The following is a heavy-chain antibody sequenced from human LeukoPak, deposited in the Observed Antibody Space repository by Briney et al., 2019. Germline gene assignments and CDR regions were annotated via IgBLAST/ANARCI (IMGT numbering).Heavy chain of an antibody. CDR2: VYYSGNT. V-gene: IGHV4-30-4*08. D-gene: IGHD3-22*01. CDR1: GGSISSGDYY. CDR3: ARNYHSSGYYLSPAPRPFDY. Sequence: PSETLSLTCTVSGGSISSGDYYWSWIRQPPGKGLEWIGYVYYSGNTYYNPSLKSRVTISIDTSKNQFSLKLNSVTAADTAVYYCARNYHSSGYYLSPAPRPFDYWGQGTLVTVSS. J-gene: IGHJ4*02.